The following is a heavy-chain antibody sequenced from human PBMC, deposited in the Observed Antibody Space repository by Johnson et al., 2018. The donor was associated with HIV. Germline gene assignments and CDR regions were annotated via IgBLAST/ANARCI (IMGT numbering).Heavy chain of an antibody. CDR2: ISYDGSNK. V-gene: IGHV3-30-3*01. D-gene: IGHD4/OR15-4a*01. CDR3: ARSGTNYLGAFDI. J-gene: IGHJ3*02. Sequence: QVQLVESGGGLVQPGGSLRLSCAASGFTFSSYWMSWVRQAPGKGLEWVAVISYDGSNKYYADSVKGRFTISRDNSKNTLYLQMNSLRAEDTAVYYCARSGTNYLGAFDIWGQGTMVTFSS. CDR1: GFTFSSYW.